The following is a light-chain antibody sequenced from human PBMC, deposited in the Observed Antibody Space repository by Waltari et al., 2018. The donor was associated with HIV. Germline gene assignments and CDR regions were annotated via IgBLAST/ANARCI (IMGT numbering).Light chain of an antibody. Sequence: QSALTQPRSVSGSPGQSVTIPCTGTSRDVGASNYVSRYQQHPGKTPKLMIYEVTRRPSGIPGRFSASRAGNTASLTVSGLQAEDEADYYCSSYDNNNNYVIFGGGTKLTVL. V-gene: IGLV2-11*01. CDR3: SSYDNNNNYVI. J-gene: IGLJ2*01. CDR1: SRDVGASNY. CDR2: EVT.